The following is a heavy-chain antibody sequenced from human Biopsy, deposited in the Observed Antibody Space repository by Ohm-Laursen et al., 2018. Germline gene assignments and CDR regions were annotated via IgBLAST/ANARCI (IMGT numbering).Heavy chain of an antibody. V-gene: IGHV1-69*13. CDR1: GGTLSKYA. J-gene: IGHJ6*02. D-gene: IGHD3-22*01. CDR3: ARTGTYYHDSSLYYFYGLDL. CDR2: IIAPSGTT. Sequence: SVKVSCKTFGGTLSKYAMSWVRQAPGQELEWLGVIIAPSGTTNNAQRFQGRLSITADESATSVYMELSSLTSEDTAVYYCARTGTYYHDSSLYYFYGLDLWGQGSTVTVFS.